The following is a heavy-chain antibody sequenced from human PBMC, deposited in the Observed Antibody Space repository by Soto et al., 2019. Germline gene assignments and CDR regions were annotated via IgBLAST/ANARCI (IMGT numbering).Heavy chain of an antibody. CDR2: IYYSGST. V-gene: IGHV4-39*01. CDR3: ARLPQAAQLDY. J-gene: IGHJ4*02. D-gene: IGHD2-15*01. Sequence: SETLSLTCTVSGDSISSSSNYWGWIRQPPGKGLEYIGSIYYSGSTNYTPSLRSRVTISIDRSNNQFSLKLRSVTATDTAIYYCARLPQAAQLDYWGQGTLVTVSS. CDR1: GDSISSSSNY.